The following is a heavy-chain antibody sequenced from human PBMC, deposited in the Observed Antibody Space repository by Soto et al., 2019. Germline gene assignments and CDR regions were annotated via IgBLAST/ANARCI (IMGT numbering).Heavy chain of an antibody. D-gene: IGHD6-19*01. J-gene: IGHJ5*02. CDR1: GYTFTSYG. Sequence: ASVKVSCKASGYTFTSYGISWVRQAPGQGLEWMGWISAYNGNTNYAQKLQGRVTMTTDTSTSTAYMELRSLRSDDTAVYYCARENSSGWYSGWFDPWGQGTLVTVSS. CDR2: ISAYNGNT. V-gene: IGHV1-18*01. CDR3: ARENSSGWYSGWFDP.